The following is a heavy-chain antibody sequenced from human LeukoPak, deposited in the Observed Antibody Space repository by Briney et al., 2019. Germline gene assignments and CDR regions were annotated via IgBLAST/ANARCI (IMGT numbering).Heavy chain of an antibody. CDR2: INPNSGGT. CDR3: AREGNYYDSSGYNGKGRKLNYFDY. J-gene: IGHJ4*02. D-gene: IGHD3-22*01. CDR1: GYTFTAYY. V-gene: IGHV1-2*06. Sequence: AASVTVSCKASGYTFTAYYMHWVRQAPGQGLEWMGRINPNSGGTNYAQKFQGRVTMTRDTSISTAYMELSRLRSDDTAVYYCAREGNYYDSSGYNGKGRKLNYFDYWGQGTLVTVSS.